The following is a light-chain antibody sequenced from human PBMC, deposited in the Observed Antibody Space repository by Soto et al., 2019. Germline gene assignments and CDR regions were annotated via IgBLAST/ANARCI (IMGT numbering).Light chain of an antibody. CDR1: QTISSSY. CDR2: GAS. CDR3: QQYGSSRFT. Sequence: EIVLTQSPGTLSLSPGERATLSCRASQTISSSYLAWYQQKPGQAPRLLVYGASSRATGTPDRFSGSASGTDFTLTISRLEPEDVAVYYCQQYGSSRFTSGPGNNVDIK. V-gene: IGKV3-20*01. J-gene: IGKJ3*01.